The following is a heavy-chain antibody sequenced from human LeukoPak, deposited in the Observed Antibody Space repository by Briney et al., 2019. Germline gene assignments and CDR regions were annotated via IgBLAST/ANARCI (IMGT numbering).Heavy chain of an antibody. CDR1: GGSISSNFYF. CDR2: IFYSGTT. CDR3: GRHRNSGGGESPDVFDI. V-gene: IGHV4-39*01. Sequence: SETLSLTCTVSGGSISSNFYFWGWIRQPQGKGLEWIGRIFYSGTTYYNPSLQSRVTISVDTSENQFSLKLSSVTAADTAVYYCGRHRNSGGGESPDVFDIWGQGTVVTVSS. J-gene: IGHJ3*02. D-gene: IGHD6-19*01.